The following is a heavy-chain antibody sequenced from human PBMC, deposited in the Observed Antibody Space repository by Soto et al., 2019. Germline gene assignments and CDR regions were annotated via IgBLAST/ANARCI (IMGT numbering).Heavy chain of an antibody. CDR3: ARGGIRTPHYYYYYYMAV. Sequence: GGSLRLSCASSGFTFSSYDMHWVRQATGKGLEWVSAIGTAGDTYYPGSVKGRFTISRENAKNSLYLQMNSLRAGDAAVYYCARGGIRTPHYYYYYYMAVWGKGTTVTVSS. V-gene: IGHV3-13*01. J-gene: IGHJ6*03. CDR2: IGTAGDT. CDR1: GFTFSSYD.